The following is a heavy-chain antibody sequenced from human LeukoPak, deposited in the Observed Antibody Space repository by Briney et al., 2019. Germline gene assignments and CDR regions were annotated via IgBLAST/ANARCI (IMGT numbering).Heavy chain of an antibody. V-gene: IGHV4-59*01. D-gene: IGHD4-17*01. CDR2: IYCSGST. CDR1: GGSISTYY. J-gene: IGHJ4*02. CDR3: ARDFFGDFHFDY. Sequence: PSETLFLTCTVSGGSISTYYWNWIRQPPGKGLEWIGYIYCSGSTNYNPSLKSRVTISVDTSKNQFSLKLSSVTAADTAVYYCARDFFGDFHFDYWGQGTLVTVSS.